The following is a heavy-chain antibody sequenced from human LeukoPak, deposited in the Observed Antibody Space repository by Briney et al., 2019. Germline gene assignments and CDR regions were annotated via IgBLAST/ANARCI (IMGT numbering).Heavy chain of an antibody. CDR3: ARRAAVADSFDY. Sequence: SETLSRTCTVSGGSISSYYWSWIRQPPGKGLEWIGYIYYSGSTNYNPSLKSRVTISVDTSKNQFSLKLSSVTAADTAVYYCARRAAVADSFDYWGQGTLVTVSS. D-gene: IGHD6-19*01. V-gene: IGHV4-59*01. CDR1: GGSISSYY. J-gene: IGHJ4*02. CDR2: IYYSGST.